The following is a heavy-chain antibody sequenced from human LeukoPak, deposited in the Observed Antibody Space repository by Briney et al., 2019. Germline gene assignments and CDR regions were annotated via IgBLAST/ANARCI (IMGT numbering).Heavy chain of an antibody. D-gene: IGHD3-10*01. Sequence: SETLSLTCAVYGGSFSGYYWSWIRQPPGKGLEWIGEINHSGSTNYNPSLKSRVTISVDTSKNQFSLKLSSVTAADTAVYYCARGRVGHRLLWFGELYGKMDAWGKGTTVTISS. J-gene: IGHJ6*04. CDR3: ARGRVGHRLLWFGELYGKMDA. CDR1: GGSFSGYY. CDR2: INHSGST. V-gene: IGHV4-34*01.